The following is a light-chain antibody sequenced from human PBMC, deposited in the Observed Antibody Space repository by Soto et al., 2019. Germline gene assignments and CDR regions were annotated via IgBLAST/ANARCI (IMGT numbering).Light chain of an antibody. V-gene: IGLV2-8*01. CDR3: CSYAGSKNGV. CDR2: EVT. J-gene: IGLJ1*01. Sequence: QSALTQPPSASGSPGQSVTISCTGTSSDIGGYNYVSWYQQHPGKAPKLMIYEVTKRPSGVPDRFSGSKSGNPASLTVSGLQAEDEADYYCCSYAGSKNGVFGTGTKLTVL. CDR1: SSDIGGYNY.